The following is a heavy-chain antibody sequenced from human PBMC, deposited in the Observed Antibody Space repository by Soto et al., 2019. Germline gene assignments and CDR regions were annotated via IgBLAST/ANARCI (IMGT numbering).Heavy chain of an antibody. CDR1: GGSIYSYY. V-gene: IGHV4-59*01. Sequence: PSETLSLTCTVSGGSIYSYYWTWIRQPPGKGLEWIGYIHYSGSTKYNPSLKSRVTISVDTSKNQFSLKLSSVTAADTAVYYCARDGGREGYNYCEYFQHWGQGSPVTVSS. CDR3: ARDGGREGYNYCEYFQH. CDR2: IHYSGST. J-gene: IGHJ1*01. D-gene: IGHD2-15*01.